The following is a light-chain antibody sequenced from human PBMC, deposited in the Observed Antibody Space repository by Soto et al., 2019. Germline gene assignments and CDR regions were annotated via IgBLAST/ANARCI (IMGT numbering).Light chain of an antibody. CDR2: DAS. CDR1: QSVSSY. J-gene: IGKJ1*01. V-gene: IGKV3-11*01. CDR3: QQYTNWPT. Sequence: DIVLTQSPATLSLSPGERATLSCRASQSVSSYLAWYQQKPGQAPRLLIYDASNRATGIPARFSGSGSGTDFTLTISSLQFEDFAVYYCQQYTNWPTFGQGTKVDIK.